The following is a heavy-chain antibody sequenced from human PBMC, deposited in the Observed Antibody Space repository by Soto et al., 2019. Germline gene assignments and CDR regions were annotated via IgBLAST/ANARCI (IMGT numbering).Heavy chain of an antibody. CDR2: MHYYGGTT. D-gene: IGHD3-9*01. CDR3: ASRALTLPVSPI. Sequence: ETLSLTCTVSSDSISNYYCSWFRQPPGKRLEWIGYMHYYGGTTYYSPSLQSRASISVDTSKNQFSLKLTSVTATDTAVYFCASRALTLPVSPIWGQGTLVTVSS. CDR1: SDSISNYY. J-gene: IGHJ4*02. V-gene: IGHV4-59*08.